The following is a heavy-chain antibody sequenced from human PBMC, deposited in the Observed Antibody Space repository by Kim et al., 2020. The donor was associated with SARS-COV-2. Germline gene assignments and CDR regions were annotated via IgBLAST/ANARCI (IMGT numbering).Heavy chain of an antibody. V-gene: IGHV3-21*01. J-gene: IGHJ3*02. CDR2: ISSSSSYI. CDR3: ASKYYYDSSGYTPHDAFDI. CDR1: GFTFLSYS. Sequence: GGSLRLSCAASGFTFLSYSLNWVRQAPGKGLEWVSSISSSSSYIYYADSVKGRFTISRDNAKNSLYLQMNSLRAEDTAVYYCASKYYYDSSGYTPHDAFDIWGQGTMVTVSS. D-gene: IGHD3-22*01.